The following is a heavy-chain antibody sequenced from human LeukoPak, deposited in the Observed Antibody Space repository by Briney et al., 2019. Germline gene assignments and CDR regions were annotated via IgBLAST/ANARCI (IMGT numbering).Heavy chain of an antibody. D-gene: IGHD2-2*02. CDR3: AKASVAIPQYCNS. V-gene: IGHV3-53*01. CDR2: IYGGGTT. J-gene: IGHJ5*02. CDR1: GFTVSSNH. Sequence: GGSLRLSCAASGFTVSSNHLSWVRQAAGKGLEWVSVIYGGGTTYYADSVKGRFTISRDNSKNTLYLQMNSLRAEDTAMYFCAKASVAIPQYCNSWGQGTLVTVSS.